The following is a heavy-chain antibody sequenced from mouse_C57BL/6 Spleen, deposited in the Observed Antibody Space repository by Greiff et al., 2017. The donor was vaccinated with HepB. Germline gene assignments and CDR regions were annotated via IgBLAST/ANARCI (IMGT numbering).Heavy chain of an antibody. CDR1: GYSFTGYY. V-gene: IGHV1-42*01. CDR3: ARLLRSWYFDV. D-gene: IGHD1-1*01. CDR2: INPSTGGT. J-gene: IGHJ1*03. Sequence: VQLKESGPELVKPGASVKISCKASGYSFTGYYMNWVKQSPEKSLEWIGEINPSTGGTTYNQKFKAKATLTVDKSSSTAYMQLKSLTSEDSAVYYCARLLRSWYFDVWGTGTTVTVSS.